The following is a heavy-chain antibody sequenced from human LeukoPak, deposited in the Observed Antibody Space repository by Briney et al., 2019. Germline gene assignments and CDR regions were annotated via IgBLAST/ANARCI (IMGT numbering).Heavy chain of an antibody. Sequence: ASVKVSCKASGGTFSSYAISWVRQAPGQGLEWMGGIIPIFGTANYAQKFQGRVTITTDESTSTAYMELSSLRSEDTAVYYCARGPRCRYCSSTSLGDQYYFDYWGQGTLVTVSS. CDR3: ARGPRCRYCSSTSLGDQYYFDY. V-gene: IGHV1-69*05. CDR1: GGTFSSYA. J-gene: IGHJ4*02. CDR2: IIPIFGTA. D-gene: IGHD2-2*01.